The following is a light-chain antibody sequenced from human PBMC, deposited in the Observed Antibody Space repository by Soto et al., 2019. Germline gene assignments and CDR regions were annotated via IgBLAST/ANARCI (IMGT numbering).Light chain of an antibody. Sequence: QSALTQPASVSGSPGQSITISCTGTSSDVGGYNFVSWYQQHPGKAPKLMIYEVTNRPSGVSNRFSGSKSGNTASLTISGLQAEDEADYYCATWDSSRIAVVFGGGTKLTVL. CDR3: ATWDSSRIAVV. V-gene: IGLV2-14*01. CDR2: EVT. J-gene: IGLJ2*01. CDR1: SSDVGGYNF.